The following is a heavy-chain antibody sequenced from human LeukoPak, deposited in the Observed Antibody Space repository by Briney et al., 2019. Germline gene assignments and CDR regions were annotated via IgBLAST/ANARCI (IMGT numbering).Heavy chain of an antibody. CDR2: ISSSSSYT. Sequence: PGGSLRLSCAASGFTFSDYYMSWIRQAAGKGLEWGSYISSSSSYTNYANSVKGRFTISRDNAKNSLYLQMNSLRAEDTAVYYCARDLTDYYDSSGYLDYWGQGTLVTVSS. D-gene: IGHD3-22*01. CDR1: GFTFSDYY. V-gene: IGHV3-11*05. J-gene: IGHJ4*02. CDR3: ARDLTDYYDSSGYLDY.